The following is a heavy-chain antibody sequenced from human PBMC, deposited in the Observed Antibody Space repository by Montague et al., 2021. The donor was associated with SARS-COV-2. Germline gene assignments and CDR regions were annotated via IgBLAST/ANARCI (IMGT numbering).Heavy chain of an antibody. CDR1: GFTFGKYA. CDR3: AKDGDFYSNFKSACLDV. Sequence: SLRLSCAASGFTFGKYAMSWVRQVPGKGLEWVSVIYAGESSTSYADSVEGRFTISRDNSKNLVFLQMNSLRAEDTAVYYCAKDGDFYSNFKSACLDVWGQGTTVTVSS. CDR2: IYAGESST. D-gene: IGHD4-11*01. J-gene: IGHJ6*02. V-gene: IGHV3-23*03.